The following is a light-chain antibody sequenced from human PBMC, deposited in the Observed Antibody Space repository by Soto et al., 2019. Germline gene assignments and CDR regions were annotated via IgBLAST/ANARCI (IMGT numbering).Light chain of an antibody. CDR2: RNN. CDR3: AAWDDSLSGHVV. V-gene: IGLV1-47*01. CDR1: SSNVGSNY. J-gene: IGLJ2*01. Sequence: QSVLTQPPSASGTPGQRVTISCSGSSSNVGSNYVYWYQQLPGTAPKLLIYRNNQRRSGVPDRFSGSKSATSASLAISGLRSEDEADYYCAAWDDSLSGHVVFGGGTKLTVL.